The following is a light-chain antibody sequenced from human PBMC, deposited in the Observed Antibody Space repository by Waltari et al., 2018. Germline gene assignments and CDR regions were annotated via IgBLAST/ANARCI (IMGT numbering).Light chain of an antibody. J-gene: IGKJ4*01. Sequence: EIVMTQSPATLSLSPGERATLSCRASRNVGSDLAWYQQKPGQPPRLLIYGVSSRATGIPARFSGSCYGTEFALTISSLQSEDSAVYYCQHYRTQPLTFGGGTRVEI. CDR3: QHYRTQPLT. V-gene: IGKV3-15*01. CDR1: RNVGSD. CDR2: GVS.